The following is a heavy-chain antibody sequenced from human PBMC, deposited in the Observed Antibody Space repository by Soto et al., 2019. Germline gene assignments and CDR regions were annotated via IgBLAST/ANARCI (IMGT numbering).Heavy chain of an antibody. CDR1: GFTFSSYA. CDR2: ISGSGSRA. J-gene: IGHJ3*02. D-gene: IGHD2-21*01. Sequence: GWSLRLSCAASGFTFSSYAMSWVRQAPGKGLEWVSAISGSGSRAYYADSVKGRFTISRDNSKNTLYLQMNSLRADDTAVYYCAKDPVIGPGIAFDIWGQGTMVTVS. CDR3: AKDPVIGPGIAFDI. V-gene: IGHV3-23*01.